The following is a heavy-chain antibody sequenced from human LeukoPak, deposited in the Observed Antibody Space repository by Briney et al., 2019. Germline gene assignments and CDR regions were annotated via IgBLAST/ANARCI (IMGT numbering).Heavy chain of an antibody. CDR2: INPNSGGT. V-gene: IGHV1-2*02. J-gene: IGHJ5*02. CDR3: ARGYDSSGYYYVNNWFDP. Sequence: ASVKVSCKASGYTFTDYYIHWVRQTPGQGLEWMGWINPNSGGTNYAQKFQGRVTMTRDTSISTAYMELSRLRSDDTAVYYCARGYDSSGYYYVNNWFDPWGQGTLVTVSS. CDR1: GYTFTDYY. D-gene: IGHD3-22*01.